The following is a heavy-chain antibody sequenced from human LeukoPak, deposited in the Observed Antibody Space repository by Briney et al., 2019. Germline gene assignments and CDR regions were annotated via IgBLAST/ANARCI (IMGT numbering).Heavy chain of an antibody. CDR3: VKDSRAYDILTGYYTN. CDR1: GFTFSSYA. J-gene: IGHJ4*02. V-gene: IGHV3-64D*06. Sequence: GGSLRLSYSASGFTFSSYAMHWDRQAPGKGLEYVSAISSNGGSTYYADSVKGRFTISRDNSKNTLYLQMSSLRAEDTAVYYCVKDSRAYDILTGYYTNWGQGTLVTVSS. D-gene: IGHD3-9*01. CDR2: ISSNGGST.